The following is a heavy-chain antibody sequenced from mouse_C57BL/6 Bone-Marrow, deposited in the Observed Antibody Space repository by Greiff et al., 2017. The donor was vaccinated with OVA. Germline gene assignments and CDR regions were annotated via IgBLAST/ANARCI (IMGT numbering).Heavy chain of an antibody. CDR3: ARGDYYGSSYWGY. D-gene: IGHD1-1*01. Sequence: QVQLQQPGAELVRPGSSVKLSCKASGYTFTSYWMDWVKQRPGQGLEWIGNIYPSDSETHYNQKFKDKATLTVDKSSSTAYMQLSSLTSEDSAVYYCARGDYYGSSYWGYWGQGTTLTVSS. CDR2: IYPSDSET. CDR1: GYTFTSYW. V-gene: IGHV1-61*01. J-gene: IGHJ2*01.